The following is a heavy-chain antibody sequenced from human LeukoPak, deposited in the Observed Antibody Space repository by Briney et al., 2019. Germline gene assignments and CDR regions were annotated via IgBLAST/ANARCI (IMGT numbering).Heavy chain of an antibody. CDR3: ARDGQPGAHYGLKSHGFDF. J-gene: IGHJ4*02. Sequence: ASVKVSCKASGYTFTTYYMHWVRHAPGQGLEWMGIINPSGGSATYAQNFQGRVTMTRDTSTTTVYMELGSLRSEDTAVYYCARDGQPGAHYGLKSHGFDFWGQGTLVTVSS. D-gene: IGHD3-10*01. V-gene: IGHV1-46*01. CDR1: GYTFTTYY. CDR2: INPSGGSA.